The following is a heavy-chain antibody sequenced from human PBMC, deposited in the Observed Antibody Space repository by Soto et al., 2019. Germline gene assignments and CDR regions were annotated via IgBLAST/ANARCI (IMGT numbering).Heavy chain of an antibody. V-gene: IGHV3-30-3*01. Sequence: QVQLVESGGGVVQPGRSLRLSFAASGFTFSSYAMHWVRQAPGKGLEWVAVISYDGSNKYYADSVKGRFTISRDNSKNTLYLQMNSLRAEDTAVYYCARDGPLVHYYGMDVWGQGTTVTVSS. J-gene: IGHJ6*02. CDR3: ARDGPLVHYYGMDV. CDR2: ISYDGSNK. CDR1: GFTFSSYA.